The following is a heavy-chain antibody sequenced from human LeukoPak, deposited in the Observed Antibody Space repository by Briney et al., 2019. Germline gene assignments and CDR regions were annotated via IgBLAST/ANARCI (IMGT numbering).Heavy chain of an antibody. CDR1: GGSISSYY. Sequence: SETLSLTCTVSGGSISSYYWSWIRQPPGKGLEWIGYIYYSGSTNYNPSLKSRVTISVDTSKNQFSLKLSSVTAADTAVYYCARVIAAAGTFAVDYWGQGTLVTVSS. V-gene: IGHV4-59*01. CDR2: IYYSGST. J-gene: IGHJ4*02. CDR3: ARVIAAAGTFAVDY. D-gene: IGHD6-13*01.